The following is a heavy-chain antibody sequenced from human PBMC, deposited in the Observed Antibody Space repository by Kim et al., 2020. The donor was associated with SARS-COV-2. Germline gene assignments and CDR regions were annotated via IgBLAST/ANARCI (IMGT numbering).Heavy chain of an antibody. CDR3: ARGPYSSSWYYFDY. D-gene: IGHD6-13*01. V-gene: IGHV3-30*04. Sequence: GGSLRLSCAASGFTFSSYAMHWVRQAPGKGLEWVAVISYDGSNKYYADSVKGRFTISRDNSKNTLYLQMNSLRAEDTAVYYCARGPYSSSWYYFDYWGQG. CDR1: GFTFSSYA. CDR2: ISYDGSNK. J-gene: IGHJ4*02.